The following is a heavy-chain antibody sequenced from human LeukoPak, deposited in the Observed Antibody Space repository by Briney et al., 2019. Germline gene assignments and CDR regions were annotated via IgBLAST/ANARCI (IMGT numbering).Heavy chain of an antibody. D-gene: IGHD5-12*01. V-gene: IGHV1-24*01. J-gene: IGHJ4*02. Sequence: ASVKVSCKVSGYTLTELSMHWVRQAHGKGLEWMGGFDPEDGETIYAQKFQGRVTMTEDTSADTAYMELSSLRSEDTAVYYCARAAGRGYSGYDLDYWGQGTLVTVSS. CDR1: GYTLTELS. CDR2: FDPEDGET. CDR3: ARAAGRGYSGYDLDY.